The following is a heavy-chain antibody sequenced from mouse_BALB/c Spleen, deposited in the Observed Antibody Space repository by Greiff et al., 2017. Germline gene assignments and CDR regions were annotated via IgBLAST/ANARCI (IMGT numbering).Heavy chain of an antibody. CDR3: ARWRDHYGYDGGY. CDR1: GYSITSDYA. D-gene: IGHD2-2*01. V-gene: IGHV3-2*02. CDR2: ISYSGST. Sequence: EVKLQESGPGLVKPSQSLSLTCTVTGYSITSDYAWNWIRQFPGNKLEWMGYISYSGSTSYNPSLKSRISITRDTSKNQFFLQLNSVTTEDTATYYCARWRDHYGYDGGYWGQGTTLTVSS. J-gene: IGHJ2*01.